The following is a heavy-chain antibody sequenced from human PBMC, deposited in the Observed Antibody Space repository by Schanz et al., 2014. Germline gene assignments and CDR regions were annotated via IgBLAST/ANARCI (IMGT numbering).Heavy chain of an antibody. CDR2: LYIRST. D-gene: IGHD5-12*01. J-gene: IGHJ3*01. Sequence: EVQLVESGGGLIHPGGSLRLSCAVSGFTVNTNYMTWVRQAPGKGLECVSILYIRSTYYPASVKGRFTISRDNSKNMVFLQMNSRTVEDTAIYYWARDEGKDGYNMAFDVWGQGTLVTVSS. V-gene: IGHV3-53*01. CDR3: ARDEGKDGYNMAFDV. CDR1: GFTVNTNY.